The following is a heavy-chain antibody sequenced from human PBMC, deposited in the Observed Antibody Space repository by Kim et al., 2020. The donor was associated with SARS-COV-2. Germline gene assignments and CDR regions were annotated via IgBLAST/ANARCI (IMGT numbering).Heavy chain of an antibody. CDR1: GFTFSSYA. CDR2: ISGSGGST. D-gene: IGHD6-19*01. J-gene: IGHJ4*02. V-gene: IGHV3-23*01. CDR3: AKASASIAVAGTASDY. Sequence: GGSLRLSCAASGFTFSSYAMSWVRQAPGKGLEWVSAISGSGGSTYYADSVKDRFTISRDNSKNTLYLQMNSLRAEDTAVYYCAKASASIAVAGTASDYWGQLTLVTVSS.